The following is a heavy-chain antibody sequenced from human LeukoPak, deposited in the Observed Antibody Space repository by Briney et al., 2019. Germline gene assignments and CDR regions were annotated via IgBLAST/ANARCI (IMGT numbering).Heavy chain of an antibody. CDR2: ISSTSRSI. CDR3: AGGQGWHFDL. Sequence: PGGSLRLSCATSGFNFGGYSMNWVRQAPGKGLEWVSYISSTSRSIYYADSVKGRFTISRDYATNSLYLQMNSLRAEDTAVYYCAGGQGWHFDLWGLGTLITVST. V-gene: IGHV3-48*04. J-gene: IGHJ2*01. CDR1: GFNFGGYS. D-gene: IGHD2-15*01.